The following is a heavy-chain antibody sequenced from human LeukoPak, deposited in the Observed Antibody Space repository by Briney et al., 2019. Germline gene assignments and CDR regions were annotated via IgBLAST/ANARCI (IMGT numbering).Heavy chain of an antibody. CDR2: IYYSGST. CDR3: ASAAAGGPDY. V-gene: IGHV4-31*03. CDR1: GGSISSGGYY. J-gene: IGHJ4*02. Sequence: SQTLSLTCTVSGGSISSGGYYWSWLRQHPGKGLEWIGYIYYSGSTYYNPSLKSRVTISVDTSKNQFSLKLSSVTAADTAVYYCASAAAGGPDYWGQGTLVTVSS. D-gene: IGHD6-13*01.